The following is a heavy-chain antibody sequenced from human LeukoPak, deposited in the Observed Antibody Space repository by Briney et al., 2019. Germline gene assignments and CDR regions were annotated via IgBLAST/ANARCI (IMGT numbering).Heavy chain of an antibody. CDR2: IFPSDSDT. V-gene: IGHV5-51*01. CDR3: ARRRGFRVAKYGSETNNCFDS. J-gene: IGHJ4*02. Sequence: GESLKISCKGFGYSFTSYWIAWVRQRPGQGLEWMGIIFPSDSDTTYSPSFQGQVTISVDKSISTAYLQWSSLKASDTAMYYCARRRGFRVAKYGSETNNCFDSWGQGTLVTVSS. CDR1: GYSFTSYW. D-gene: IGHD3-10*01.